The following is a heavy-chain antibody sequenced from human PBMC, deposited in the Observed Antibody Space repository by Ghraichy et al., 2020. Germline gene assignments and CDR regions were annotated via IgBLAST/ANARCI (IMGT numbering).Heavy chain of an antibody. Sequence: GGSLRLSCAASGFTFRGYEMHWVRQAPGKGLEWIAYISSGASTIFYADSVKGRFTIYRDNAKNSLYLQMNSLRAEDTAVYYCARENILTYYFDYWGQGTRVTVSS. J-gene: IGHJ4*02. CDR2: ISSGASTI. CDR3: ARENILTYYFDY. V-gene: IGHV3-48*03. D-gene: IGHD2/OR15-2a*01. CDR1: GFTFRGYE.